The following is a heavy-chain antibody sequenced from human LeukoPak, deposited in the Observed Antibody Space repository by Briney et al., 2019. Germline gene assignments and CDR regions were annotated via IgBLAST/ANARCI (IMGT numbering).Heavy chain of an antibody. V-gene: IGHV4-39*07. J-gene: IGHJ6*03. CDR3: ARVEAAAGTYYYYYMDV. CDR1: GGSISSSSYY. Sequence: SETLSLTCTVSGGSISSSSYYWGWIRQPPGKGLEWIGSIYYSGSTYYNPSLKSRVTISVDTSKNQFSLKLSSVTAADTAVYYCARVEAAAGTYYYYYMDVWGKGTTVTVSS. CDR2: IYYSGST. D-gene: IGHD6-13*01.